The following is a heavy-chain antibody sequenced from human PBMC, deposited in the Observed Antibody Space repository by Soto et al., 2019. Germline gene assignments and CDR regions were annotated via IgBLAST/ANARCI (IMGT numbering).Heavy chain of an antibody. Sequence: ASVKVSCKASGYTFTSYDINWVRQATGQGLEWMGWMNPNSGNTGYAQKFQGRVTMTRNTSISTAYMELSSLRSEDTAVYYCARGPVDSFWSGYYTGVYYYYYMDVWGKGTTVTVSS. J-gene: IGHJ6*03. V-gene: IGHV1-8*01. D-gene: IGHD3-3*01. CDR2: MNPNSGNT. CDR3: ARGPVDSFWSGYYTGVYYYYYMDV. CDR1: GYTFTSYD.